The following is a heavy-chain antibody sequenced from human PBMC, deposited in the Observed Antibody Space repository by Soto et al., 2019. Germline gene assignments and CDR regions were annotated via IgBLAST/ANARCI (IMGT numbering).Heavy chain of an antibody. CDR3: ARRGSGSYSDY. CDR2: ISGSGGST. V-gene: IGHV3-23*01. Sequence: EVQRLESGGCLVQPGGSLRLSCAASGFTFSRYAMRWVRQAPVKGLEWVSTISGSGGSTYYADSVKGRFTISRDNSKNTMYLQMSSRRAEDTAVYYCARRGSGSYSDYWGQGTMVTVSS. D-gene: IGHD1-26*01. CDR1: GFTFSRYA. J-gene: IGHJ4*02.